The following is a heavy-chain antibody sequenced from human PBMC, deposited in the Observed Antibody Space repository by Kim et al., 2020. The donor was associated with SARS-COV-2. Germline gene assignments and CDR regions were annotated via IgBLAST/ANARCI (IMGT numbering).Heavy chain of an antibody. V-gene: IGHV4-59*08. D-gene: IGHD3-10*01. Sequence: YNPSLKSRVTISVDTSKTQFSLKLSSVTAADTAVYYCARHTYYYGSCLDYWGQGTLVTVSS. CDR3: ARHTYYYGSCLDY. J-gene: IGHJ4*02.